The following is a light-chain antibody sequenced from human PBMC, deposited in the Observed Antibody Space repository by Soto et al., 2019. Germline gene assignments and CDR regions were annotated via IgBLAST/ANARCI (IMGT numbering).Light chain of an antibody. V-gene: IGKV3-15*01. CDR3: QQYNNWPRT. CDR2: GAS. Sequence: EIVMTQSPATLSVSPGERATLPCRTSQSVSTNLAWYQQKPGQAPRLLIYGASTRATGIPARFSGSGSGTEFTLIITSLQSEDFAVYYCQQYNNWPRTFGQGTKVEIK. J-gene: IGKJ1*01. CDR1: QSVSTN.